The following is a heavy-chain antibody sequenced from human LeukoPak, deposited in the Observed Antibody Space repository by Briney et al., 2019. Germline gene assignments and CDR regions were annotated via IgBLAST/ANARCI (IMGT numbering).Heavy chain of an antibody. CDR2: FDPEDGET. CDR1: GYTFTGYY. CDR3: ATVENGYYYDSSGPQLYNWFDP. Sequence: GASVKVSCKASGYTFTGYYMHWVRQAPGQGLEWMGGFDPEDGETIYAQKFQGRVTMTEDTSTDTAYMELSSLRSEDTAVYYCATVENGYYYDSSGPQLYNWFDPWGQGTLVTVSS. D-gene: IGHD3-22*01. J-gene: IGHJ5*02. V-gene: IGHV1-24*01.